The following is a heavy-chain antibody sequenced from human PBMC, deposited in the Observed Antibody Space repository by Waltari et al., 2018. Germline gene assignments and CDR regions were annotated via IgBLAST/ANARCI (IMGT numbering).Heavy chain of an antibody. CDR2: IYYSGNT. V-gene: IGHV4-39*07. CDR3: ARDFTVRYFDWLSQGDLYYFDN. D-gene: IGHD3-9*01. Sequence: QLQESGPGLMKTSETLSLTCTVSGDSISSSPYYWGWIRQPPGKGLEWIGSIYYSGNTYYNPSLKSRATVAVDTSKNQFSLNPISVTAADTAVYFCARDFTVRYFDWLSQGDLYYFDNWGQGTLVTVSP. J-gene: IGHJ4*02. CDR1: GDSISSSPYY.